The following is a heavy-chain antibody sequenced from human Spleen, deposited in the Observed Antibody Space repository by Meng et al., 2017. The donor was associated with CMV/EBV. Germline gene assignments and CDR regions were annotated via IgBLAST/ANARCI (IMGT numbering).Heavy chain of an antibody. CDR3: ARALAQNYYDSRGYDT. Sequence: ASVKVSCKASGYTFSDYGFAWVRQAPGQGLEWMGWISGHNGDTNYGRNFQGRVTMTTETSTTTAYMELRSLTSGDTAVYFCARALAQNYYDSRGYDTWGQGTLVTVSS. V-gene: IGHV1-18*01. CDR2: ISGHNGDT. CDR1: GYTFSDYG. D-gene: IGHD3-22*01. J-gene: IGHJ5*02.